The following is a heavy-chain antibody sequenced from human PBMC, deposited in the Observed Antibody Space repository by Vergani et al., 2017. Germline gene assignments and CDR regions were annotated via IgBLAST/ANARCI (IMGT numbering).Heavy chain of an antibody. J-gene: IGHJ4*02. CDR1: GFTFSSYG. CDR3: AKDRLRVSGVVVIAPRFYFDY. V-gene: IGHV3-30*18. CDR2: ISNDGSNK. Sequence: QVQLVESGGGVVQPGRSLRLSCAASGFTFSSYGMHWVRQAPGKGLEWVAVISNDGSNKYYADSVKGRFTISRDNSKNTLYLQMNSLRAEDTAVYYCAKDRLRVSGVVVIAPRFYFDYWGQGTLVTVSS. D-gene: IGHD2-21*01.